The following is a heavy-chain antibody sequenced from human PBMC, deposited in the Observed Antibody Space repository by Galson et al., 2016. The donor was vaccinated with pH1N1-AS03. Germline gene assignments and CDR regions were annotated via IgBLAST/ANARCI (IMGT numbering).Heavy chain of an antibody. CDR3: ARDGDIVIVPAAIDYYGMDV. J-gene: IGHJ6*02. D-gene: IGHD2-2*01. Sequence: SVKVSCKASGYKFTSYGVSWVRQAPGQGLEWMGWNSGYNIKAKYAEKFQGSVTLTTDKSKSTAYMELRSLTSDDTAVYVCARDGDIVIVPAAIDYYGMDVWGQGTTVTVSS. V-gene: IGHV1-18*01. CDR1: GYKFTSYG. CDR2: NSGYNIKA.